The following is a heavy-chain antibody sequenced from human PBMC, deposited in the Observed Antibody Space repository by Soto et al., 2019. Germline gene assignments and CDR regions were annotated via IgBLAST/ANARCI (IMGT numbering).Heavy chain of an antibody. D-gene: IGHD3-10*01. CDR1: GGSISSYY. CDR2: IYYSGST. CDR3: ARWFYLRSPKSGAFDI. Sequence: SETLSLTCTVSGGSISSYYWSWIRQPPGKGLEWIGYIYYSGSTNYNPSLKSRVTISVDTSKNQFSLKLSSVTAADTAVYYCARWFYLRSPKSGAFDIWGQGTMVTV. V-gene: IGHV4-59*08. J-gene: IGHJ3*02.